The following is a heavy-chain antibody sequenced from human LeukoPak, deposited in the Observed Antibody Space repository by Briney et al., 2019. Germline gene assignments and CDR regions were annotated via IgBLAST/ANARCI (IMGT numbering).Heavy chain of an antibody. D-gene: IGHD3-3*01. CDR3: ATNARPFAIFGVVIPYYYYMDV. CDR1: GGSISSHY. Sequence: SETLSLTCTVSGGSISSHYWGWIRQPPGKGLEWIGYIYYSGSTNYNPSLKSRVTISVDTSKNQFSLKLSSVTAADTAVYYCATNARPFAIFGVVIPYYYYMDVWGKGTTVTVSS. CDR2: IYYSGST. J-gene: IGHJ6*03. V-gene: IGHV4-59*11.